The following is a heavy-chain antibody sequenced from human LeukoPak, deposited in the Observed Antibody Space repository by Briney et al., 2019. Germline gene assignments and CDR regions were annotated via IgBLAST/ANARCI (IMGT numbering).Heavy chain of an antibody. Sequence: SETLSLTCAVYGGSFSGYYWSWIRQTPGKGLEWIGEINHSGSTNYNPSLKSRVTISVDTSKNQFSLKLSSVTAADTAVYYCARFPRRYSYGAKGVYWGQGTLVTVSS. V-gene: IGHV4-34*01. CDR1: GGSFSGYY. CDR2: INHSGST. D-gene: IGHD5-18*01. J-gene: IGHJ4*02. CDR3: ARFPRRYSYGAKGVY.